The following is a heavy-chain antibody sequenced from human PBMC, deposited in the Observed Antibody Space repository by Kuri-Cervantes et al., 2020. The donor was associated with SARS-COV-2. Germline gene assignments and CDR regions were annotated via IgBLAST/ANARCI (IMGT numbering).Heavy chain of an antibody. V-gene: IGHV3-23*01. Sequence: GESLKISCAASGFTFSSYAMSWVRQAPGKGLEWVSAISGSGGSTYYADSVKGRFTISRDNSKNTLYLQMNSLRAEDTAVYYCATTMHELWEYYMVVWGKGTTVTVSS. CDR3: ATTMHELWEYYMVV. D-gene: IGHD1-26*01. CDR1: GFTFSSYA. CDR2: ISGSGGST. J-gene: IGHJ6*03.